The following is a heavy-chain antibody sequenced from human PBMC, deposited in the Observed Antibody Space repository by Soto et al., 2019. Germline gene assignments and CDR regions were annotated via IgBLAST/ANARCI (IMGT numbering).Heavy chain of an antibody. CDR3: ARAREYGGQVDV. CDR1: GGSISSGDYY. V-gene: IGHV4-30-4*01. D-gene: IGHD4-17*01. J-gene: IGHJ4*02. Sequence: SETLSLTCTVSGGSISSGDYYWSWIRQPPGKGLEWIGYIYYSGSTYYNPSLKSRVTISVNTSNNQFSLKLSSVTAADTAVYYCARAREYGGQVDVCGQGALVTGS. CDR2: IYYSGST.